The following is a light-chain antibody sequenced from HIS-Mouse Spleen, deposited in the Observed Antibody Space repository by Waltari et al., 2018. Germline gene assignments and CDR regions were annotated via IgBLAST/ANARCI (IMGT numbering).Light chain of an antibody. CDR2: GAS. CDR1: QSVSSN. Sequence: EIVMTQSPATLSVSPAERATLSCRASQSVSSNLAGYQQKPGQAPRLLIYGASTRATGIPARFSGSGSGTEFTLTISSMQSEDFAVYYCQQYNNWPWTFGQGTKVEIK. J-gene: IGKJ1*01. CDR3: QQYNNWPWT. V-gene: IGKV3-15*01.